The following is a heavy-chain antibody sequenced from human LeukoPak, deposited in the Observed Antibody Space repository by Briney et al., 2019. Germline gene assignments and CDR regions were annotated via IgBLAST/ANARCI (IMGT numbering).Heavy chain of an antibody. CDR1: GLTLGAIP. CDR2: ISGSGGSI. V-gene: IGHV3-23*01. D-gene: IGHD5-24*01. Sequence: GGSRGLPFTAFGLTLGAIPMTGFRKVPGKGLNWFSGISGSGGSIRYADSVKGRFIISRDNSKNTLYLQMNSLRAEDTAVYYCAKGGDGYNYYFDYWGQETLVTVSS. CDR3: AKGGDGYNYYFDY. J-gene: IGHJ4*02.